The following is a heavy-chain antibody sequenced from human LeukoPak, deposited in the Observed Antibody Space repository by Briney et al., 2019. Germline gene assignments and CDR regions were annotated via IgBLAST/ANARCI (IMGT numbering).Heavy chain of an antibody. Sequence: PSETLSLTCTVSGGSISSGGYYWGWIRQHPGKGLEWIGYIYYSGSTNYNPSLKSRVTISVDTSKNQFSLKLSSVTAADTAVYYCARLPGIAAAGTFYYGMDVWGQGTTVTVSS. CDR3: ARLPGIAAAGTFYYGMDV. J-gene: IGHJ6*02. CDR1: GGSISSGGYY. D-gene: IGHD6-13*01. V-gene: IGHV4-61*05. CDR2: IYYSGST.